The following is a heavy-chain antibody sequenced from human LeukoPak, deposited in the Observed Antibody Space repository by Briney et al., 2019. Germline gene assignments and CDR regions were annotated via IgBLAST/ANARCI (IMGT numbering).Heavy chain of an antibody. V-gene: IGHV3-23*01. CDR1: EITLSSYG. J-gene: IGHJ4*02. CDR2: ISFSAGTT. CDR3: ATYRGYPVDY. D-gene: IGHD6-13*01. Sequence: RPGGSLRLSCEASEITLSSYGVSWVRQAPGKGLEWLAAISFSAGTTYYADSVKGRFTISRDNGKNTLYLQMNSLRAEDTAVYYCATYRGYPVDYWGQGTLVTVSS.